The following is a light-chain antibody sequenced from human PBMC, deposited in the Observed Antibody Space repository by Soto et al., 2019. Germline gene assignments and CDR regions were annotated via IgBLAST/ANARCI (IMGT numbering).Light chain of an antibody. J-gene: IGKJ1*01. CDR1: HSISTW. Sequence: DLQVTQSPSTLSASVGDRVTITCRASHSISTWLAWYQQKPGKAPKVLIYKASSLESGVPSRFSGSGSGTAFTLTISSLQPDDAATYSCQHSKGYPWTFGQGTKVEVK. CDR2: KAS. CDR3: QHSKGYPWT. V-gene: IGKV1-5*03.